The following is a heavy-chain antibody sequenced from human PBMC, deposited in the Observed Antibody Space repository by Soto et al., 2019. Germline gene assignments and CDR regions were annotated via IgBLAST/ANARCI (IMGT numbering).Heavy chain of an antibody. J-gene: IGHJ1*01. Sequence: PSETLSLTCSVSGGSINYNSYYWGWIRQPPGKGLEWVGGIFYTGTTYYSPSLKDRVTISVDTSKNSFSLNLTSVAAAGTAVYFLARLVVVASVANGWGQGTLVTVSS. CDR3: ARLVVVASVANG. CDR1: GGSINYNSYY. CDR2: IFYTGTT. V-gene: IGHV4-39*02. D-gene: IGHD2-15*01.